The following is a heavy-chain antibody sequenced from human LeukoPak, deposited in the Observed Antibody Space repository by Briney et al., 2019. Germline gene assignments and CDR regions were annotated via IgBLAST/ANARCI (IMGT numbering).Heavy chain of an antibody. D-gene: IGHD3-9*01. V-gene: IGHV1-69*05. CDR2: IIPIFGTA. CDR1: GGTFSSYA. J-gene: IGHJ6*03. CDR3: ARAKRYYDILTGYFKDYYYYMDV. Sequence: SVKVSCKASGGTFSSYAISWVRQAPGQGLEWMGGIIPIFGTANYAQKFQGRVTITTDESTSTAYMELSSLGSEDTAVYYCARAKRYYDILTGYFKDYYYYMDVWGKGTTVTVSS.